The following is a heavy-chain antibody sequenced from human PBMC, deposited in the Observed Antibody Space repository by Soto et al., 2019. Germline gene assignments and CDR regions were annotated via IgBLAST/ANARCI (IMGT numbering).Heavy chain of an antibody. CDR2: VSVGGST. CDR3: AKRRGAGGHFDY. D-gene: IGHD2-15*01. V-gene: IGHV3-23*01. J-gene: IGHJ4*02. Sequence: GGSLRLSCAASGFTFSSYAMGWVRQGPGKGLEWVAVVSVGGSTHYADSVRGRFTISRDNSKNTLSLQMNSLTAEDTAVYFCAKRRGAGGHFDYWGQGALVTVS. CDR1: GFTFSSYA.